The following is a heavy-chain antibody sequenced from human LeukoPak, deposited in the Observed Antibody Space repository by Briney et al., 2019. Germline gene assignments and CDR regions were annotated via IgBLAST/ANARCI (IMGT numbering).Heavy chain of an antibody. CDR2: ISGSGGST. D-gene: IGHD1-26*01. Sequence: GGSLRLSCAASGFTFSSYAMSWVRRAPGKGLEWVSAISGSGGSTYYADSVKGRFTISRDNSKDTLYLRMNSLRAEDTAVYYCARSGSYGGFDYWGQGTLVTVSS. V-gene: IGHV3-23*01. J-gene: IGHJ4*02. CDR1: GFTFSSYA. CDR3: ARSGSYGGFDY.